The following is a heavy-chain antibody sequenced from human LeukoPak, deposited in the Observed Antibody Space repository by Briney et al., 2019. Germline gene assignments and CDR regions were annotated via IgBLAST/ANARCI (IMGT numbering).Heavy chain of an antibody. CDR3: ARVVAATIYQFDY. V-gene: IGHV4-31*03. D-gene: IGHD2-15*01. J-gene: IGHJ4*02. CDR1: GGSINSNGYY. CDR2: IYNSGGT. Sequence: PSETLSLTCTVSGGSINSNGYYWTWVRQHPGKGLEWIGYIYNSGGTYYNPSLKSRITTSVDASKNQFSLKLSSVTAADTAVYYCARVVAATIYQFDYWGQGTLATVSS.